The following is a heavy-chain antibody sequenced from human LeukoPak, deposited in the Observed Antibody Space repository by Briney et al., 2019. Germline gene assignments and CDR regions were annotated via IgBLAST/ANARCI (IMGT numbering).Heavy chain of an antibody. D-gene: IGHD6-13*01. V-gene: IGHV3-30*04. J-gene: IGHJ4*02. Sequence: GGSLRLSCAASGFTFSSYAMHWVRQAPGKGLEWVAVISYDGSNKYYADSVKGRFTISRDNSKNTLYLQMNSLRAEDTAVYYCARDHYLAAAGYFDYWGQGTLVTVSS. CDR2: ISYDGSNK. CDR3: ARDHYLAAAGYFDY. CDR1: GFTFSSYA.